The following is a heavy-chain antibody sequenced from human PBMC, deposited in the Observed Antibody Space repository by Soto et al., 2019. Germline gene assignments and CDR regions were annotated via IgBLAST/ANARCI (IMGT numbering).Heavy chain of an antibody. CDR1: GYTFSSYG. D-gene: IGHD3-22*01. Sequence: QVQLVQSGAEVKKPGASVKVSCKAYGYTFSSYGLSWVRQAPGQGLEWMGGISAYSGNTVYTQRFKGRLTMATDTSTGTAYMELRSLRSDDTAVYYCARDFYQSSGYCDYWGQGTLVTVSS. CDR2: ISAYSGNT. V-gene: IGHV1-18*01. J-gene: IGHJ4*02. CDR3: ARDFYQSSGYCDY.